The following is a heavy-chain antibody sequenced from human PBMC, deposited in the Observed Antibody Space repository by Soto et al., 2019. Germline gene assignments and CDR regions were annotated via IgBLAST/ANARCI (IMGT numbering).Heavy chain of an antibody. CDR1: GYTFTSYG. CDR2: ISADNGNT. D-gene: IGHD3-10*01. J-gene: IGHJ5*02. Sequence: QVQLVQSGAEVKKPGASVKVSCKASGYTFTSYGISWVRQDPGQGLEWMGWISADNGNTNYAQKLQGRVTMTTDTSTSTAYMERRSLGSDDTAVYSCARDYGFGELFDPWGQGTLVTVSS. V-gene: IGHV1-18*01. CDR3: ARDYGFGELFDP.